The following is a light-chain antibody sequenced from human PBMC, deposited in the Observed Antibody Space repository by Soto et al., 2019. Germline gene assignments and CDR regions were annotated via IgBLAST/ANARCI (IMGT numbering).Light chain of an antibody. V-gene: IGKV3-15*01. CDR3: QQCHSFPIT. CDR2: GAS. CDR1: QSVNTN. Sequence: EIVMTQSPATLSVSPGERATLSCRASQSVNTNLAWYQQKPGQAPRLLIYGASSRATGIPARFSGSGSGTEFTLTISSLQSEDFAVYFCQQCHSFPITFGQGTRLEIK. J-gene: IGKJ5*01.